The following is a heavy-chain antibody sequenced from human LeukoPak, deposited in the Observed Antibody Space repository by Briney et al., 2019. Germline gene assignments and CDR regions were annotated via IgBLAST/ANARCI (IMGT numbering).Heavy chain of an antibody. V-gene: IGHV4-4*08. J-gene: IGHJ6*03. CDR2: IFSSGSA. CDR1: AGSISSYY. Sequence: SETLSLTCNVAAGSISSYYWTWIRHPPGKALEWIGYIFSSGSAYYNPSLESRVTISLDTSKNHFSLELSYVTAADTAIYYCARRDFYYYYMDVWGKGTTLTVSS. CDR3: ARRDFYYYYMDV. D-gene: IGHD3-9*01.